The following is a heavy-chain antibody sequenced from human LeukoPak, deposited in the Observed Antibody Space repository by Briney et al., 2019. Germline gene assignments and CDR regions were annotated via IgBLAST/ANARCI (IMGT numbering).Heavy chain of an antibody. V-gene: IGHV3-74*01. CDR1: GFTFSSHW. D-gene: IGHD3-16*01. J-gene: IGHJ4*02. CDR2: INSDGSSI. CDR3: ARDGFGTGSN. Sequence: GSLRLSRAASGFTFSSHWMHWVRQAPGKGLVWVSRINSDGSSISYADSVKGRFTISRDNAKNSLYLQMNTLRADDTAVYYCARDGFGTGSNWGQGTLVTVSS.